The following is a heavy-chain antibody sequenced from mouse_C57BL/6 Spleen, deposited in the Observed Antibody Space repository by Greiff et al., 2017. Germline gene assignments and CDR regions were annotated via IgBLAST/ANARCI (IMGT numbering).Heavy chain of an antibody. D-gene: IGHD1-1*01. CDR2: IRSKSSNYAT. CDR1: GFTFNTYA. V-gene: IGHV10-3*01. CDR3: VRGITTVVADYFDY. Sequence: EVQLQESGGGLVQPKGSLKLSCAASGFTFNTYAMHWVRQAPGKGLEWVARIRSKSSNYATYYADSVKDRFTISRDDSQSMLYLQMNNLKTEDTAMYYCVRGITTVVADYFDYWGQGTTLTVSS. J-gene: IGHJ2*01.